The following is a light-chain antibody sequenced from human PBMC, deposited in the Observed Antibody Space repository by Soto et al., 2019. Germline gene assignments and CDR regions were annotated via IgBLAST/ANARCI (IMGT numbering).Light chain of an antibody. CDR3: LQHNSYPQT. J-gene: IGKJ1*01. V-gene: IGKV1-17*01. CDR1: QDISNY. Sequence: DIQMTQSPSSLSASVGDRATITCPASQDISNYLNWYQQKPGKAPKRLIYAASSLQSGVPSRFSGSGSGTEFTLTISSPQPEDFATYYCLQHNSYPQTFGQGTKVDI. CDR2: AAS.